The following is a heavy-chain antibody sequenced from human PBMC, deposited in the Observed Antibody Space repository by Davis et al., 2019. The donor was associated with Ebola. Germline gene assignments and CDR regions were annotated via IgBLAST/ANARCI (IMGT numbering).Heavy chain of an antibody. CDR3: TTDPSPVDIAARRGQYYYYYYGMDV. CDR1: GFTFSSYW. Sequence: HTGGSLRLSCAASGFTFSSYWMHWVRQAPGKGLVWVSRINSDGSSTSYADSVKGRFTISRDNSKNTLYLQMNSLKTEDTAVYYCTTDPSPVDIAARRGQYYYYYYGMDVWGQGTTVTVSS. CDR2: INSDGSST. V-gene: IGHV3-74*01. D-gene: IGHD6-6*01. J-gene: IGHJ6*02.